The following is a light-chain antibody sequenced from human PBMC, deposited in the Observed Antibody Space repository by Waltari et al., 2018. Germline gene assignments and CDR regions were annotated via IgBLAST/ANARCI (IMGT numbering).Light chain of an antibody. Sequence: DIQMTQSPSSLSASVGDRVTIACRASQNIDNYLSWYHQKPGEAPRLLIFSASSPHSGVPSRFTGSGSETDFALTIGGLQPEDSGIYYCQQSYNDPTTFGQGTRV. CDR3: QQSYNDPTT. CDR1: QNIDNY. V-gene: IGKV1-39*01. CDR2: SAS. J-gene: IGKJ1*01.